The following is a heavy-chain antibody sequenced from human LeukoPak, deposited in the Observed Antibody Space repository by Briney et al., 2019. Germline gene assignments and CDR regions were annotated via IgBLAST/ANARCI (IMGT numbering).Heavy chain of an antibody. CDR3: ARVELAPYYYYMDV. CDR1: GFSISSYE. Sequence: PGGSLRLSXAASGFSISSYEMSWVRQAPGKGLEWASDISGSGSTIYYADSVKGRFTISRDNAKNSLYLRMNSLRAEDTAVYYCARVELAPYYYYMDVWGKGTTVTVSS. J-gene: IGHJ6*03. V-gene: IGHV3-48*03. CDR2: ISGSGSTI. D-gene: IGHD1-7*01.